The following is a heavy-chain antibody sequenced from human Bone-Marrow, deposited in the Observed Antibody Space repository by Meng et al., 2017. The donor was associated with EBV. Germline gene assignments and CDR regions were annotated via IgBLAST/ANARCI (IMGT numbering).Heavy chain of an antibody. CDR1: GYTFTSYA. Sequence: QVQLVQVWGEVKKPGASVKVSCKASGYTFTSYAMHWVRQAPGQRLEWMGWINAGNGNTKYSQKFQGRVTITRDTSASTAYMELSSLRSEDTAVYYCARAPPLWFGELLSLYYWGQGTLVTVSS. CDR3: ARAPPLWFGELLSLYY. D-gene: IGHD3-10*01. CDR2: INAGNGNT. J-gene: IGHJ4*02. V-gene: IGHV1-3*01.